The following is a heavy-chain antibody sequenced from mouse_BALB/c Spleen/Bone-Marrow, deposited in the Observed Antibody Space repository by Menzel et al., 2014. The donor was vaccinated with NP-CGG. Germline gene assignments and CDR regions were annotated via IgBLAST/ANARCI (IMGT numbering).Heavy chain of an antibody. Sequence: EVKLVESGGGLVQPGGSLKLSRAASGFDFSRYWMSWVRQAPGKGLEWIGEINPDSSTINYTPFLKDKFIISRDNAKNTLYLQMSKVRSEDTALYYCARLGYYGSSDYWGQGTTLTVSS. CDR3: ARLGYYGSSDY. CDR1: GFDFSRYW. D-gene: IGHD1-1*01. V-gene: IGHV4-1*02. CDR2: INPDSSTI. J-gene: IGHJ2*01.